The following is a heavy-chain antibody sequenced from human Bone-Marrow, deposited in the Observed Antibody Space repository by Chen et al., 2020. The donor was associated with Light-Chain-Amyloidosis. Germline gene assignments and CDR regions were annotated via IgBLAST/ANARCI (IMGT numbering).Heavy chain of an antibody. J-gene: IGHJ3*02. V-gene: IGHV3-7*01. D-gene: IGHD3-16*01. CDR1: GFTFSRYW. Sequence: EVQLVESVGGLVQAGGSLRLSCAASGFTFSRYWMSWVRQAPGKGLEGVTNIKEDGSEKYYVDSVKGRFTISRDNAKNSVYLQMNSLKDEDTALYYCASYNGGAALNIWGQGTMVTVSS. CDR2: IKEDGSEK. CDR3: ASYNGGAALNI.